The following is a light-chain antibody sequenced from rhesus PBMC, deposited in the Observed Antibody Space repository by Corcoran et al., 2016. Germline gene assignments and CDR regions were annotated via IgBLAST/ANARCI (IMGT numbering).Light chain of an antibody. CDR2: ADT. Sequence: SFELTQPLSVSAASGQTARITCGGDNIGGKSVHWYQHKPAQAPVLVICADTKRPSGIPDRISGSNSGNTATLTINRVEAGDEADYYCQVWDNNSKYVFGAGTRLTVL. V-gene: IGLV3-25*02. CDR3: QVWDNNSKYV. CDR1: NIGGKS. J-gene: IGLJ1*01.